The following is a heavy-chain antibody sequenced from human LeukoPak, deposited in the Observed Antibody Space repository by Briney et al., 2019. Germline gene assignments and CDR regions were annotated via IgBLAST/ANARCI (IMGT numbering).Heavy chain of an antibody. V-gene: IGHV4-34*01. CDR1: GGSISSYY. CDR2: INHSGST. CDR3: ARVRGGSTGWFDP. D-gene: IGHD5/OR15-5a*01. Sequence: SETLSLTCTVSGGSISSYYWSWIRQPPGKGLEWIGEINHSGSTNYNPSLKSRVTISVDTSKNQFSLKLSSVTAADTAVYYCARVRGGSTGWFDPWGQGTLVTVSS. J-gene: IGHJ5*02.